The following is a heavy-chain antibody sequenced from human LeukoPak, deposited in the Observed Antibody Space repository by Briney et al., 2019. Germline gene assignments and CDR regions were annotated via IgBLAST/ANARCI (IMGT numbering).Heavy chain of an antibody. D-gene: IGHD6-19*01. J-gene: IGHJ3*02. Sequence: SETLSLTCAVSGGSITGHYWNWIRQTPGMRLEWIGYTSYSRTTIYNSYFKGRATMSIDTSKNQLYLNLTSVTAADTAVYYCAKLGHSDGWYLGAFDIWGQGTTVIVSS. V-gene: IGHV4-59*08. CDR3: AKLGHSDGWYLGAFDI. CDR2: TSYSRTT. CDR1: GGSITGHY.